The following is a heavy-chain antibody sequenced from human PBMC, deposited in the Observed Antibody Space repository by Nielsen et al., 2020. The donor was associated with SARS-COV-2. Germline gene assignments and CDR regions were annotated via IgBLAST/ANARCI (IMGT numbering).Heavy chain of an antibody. CDR3: SSPTVAY. V-gene: IGHV3-73*01. D-gene: IGHD4-23*01. J-gene: IGHJ4*02. CDR2: IRSYANEYAT. CDR1: GFTFSGSA. Sequence: GSLRLSCVASGFTFSGSAMHWVRQASGKGLEWLGRIRSYANEYATAYAASVKGRFTISRDDSRDTAYLQMNSLKTEDTAVYYCSSPTVAYWGQGTLVTVSS.